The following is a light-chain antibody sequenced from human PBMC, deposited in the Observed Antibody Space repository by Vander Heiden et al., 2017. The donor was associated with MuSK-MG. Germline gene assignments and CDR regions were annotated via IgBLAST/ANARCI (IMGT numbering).Light chain of an antibody. CDR3: QYDSGYST. J-gene: IGKJ1*01. CDR2: DDS. CDR1: QRISSS. Sequence: DIQMTQSPSTLSASVGDRVTITCRASQRISSSLAWYQQNPGKAPKLLLHDDSRVESGVPSRFSGSGSGTEFTLTISSQQADNFATSYCQYDSGYSTFGQGTKVEIK. V-gene: IGKV1-5*01.